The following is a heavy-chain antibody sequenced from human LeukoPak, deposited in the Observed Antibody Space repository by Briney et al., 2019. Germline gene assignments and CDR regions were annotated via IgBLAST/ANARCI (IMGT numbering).Heavy chain of an antibody. CDR3: AKDIFYDFKYYFDY. V-gene: IGHV3-9*01. CDR2: ISWNSGSI. J-gene: IGHJ4*02. D-gene: IGHD3/OR15-3a*01. CDR1: GFTFDDYA. Sequence: GGSLRLSCAASGFTFDDYAMHWVRQAPGKGLEWVSGISWNSGSIGYADSVKGRFTISRDNAKNSLYLQMNSLRAEDTALYHCAKDIFYDFKYYFDYWGQGTLVTVSS.